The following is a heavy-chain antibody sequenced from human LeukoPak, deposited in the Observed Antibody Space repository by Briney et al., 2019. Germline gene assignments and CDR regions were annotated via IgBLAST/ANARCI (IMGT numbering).Heavy chain of an antibody. CDR3: ARGVRYSSGWDFDY. D-gene: IGHD6-19*01. CDR1: GFIFSDYY. J-gene: IGHJ4*02. V-gene: IGHV3-11*01. CDR2: ISRDDSSR. Sequence: PGGSLRLSCAASGFIFSDYYMSWVRQAPGKGLEWISYISRDDSSRYYADSVKGRFTISRDNAKKSLYLQMNSLKTEDTAVYYCARGVRYSSGWDFDYWGQGTLVSVSS.